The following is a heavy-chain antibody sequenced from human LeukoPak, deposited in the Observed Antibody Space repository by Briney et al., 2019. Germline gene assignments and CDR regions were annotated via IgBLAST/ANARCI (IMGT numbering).Heavy chain of an antibody. V-gene: IGHV4-39*07. Sequence: SETLSLTCTVSGGSISSSSYYWGWIRQPPGKGLEWIGSIYYSGSTYYNPSLKSRVTISIDTSKNQFSLKLSSVTAADTTVYYCARESPPLLYCSGGSCYLYNWFDPWGQGTLVTVSS. CDR2: IYYSGST. CDR1: GGSISSSSYY. J-gene: IGHJ5*02. D-gene: IGHD2-15*01. CDR3: ARESPPLLYCSGGSCYLYNWFDP.